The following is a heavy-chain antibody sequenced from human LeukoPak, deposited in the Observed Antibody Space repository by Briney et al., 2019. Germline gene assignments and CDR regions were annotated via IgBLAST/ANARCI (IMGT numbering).Heavy chain of an antibody. CDR1: GYTFSSYG. CDR3: ARDGYYDSSGYYY. J-gene: IGHJ4*02. D-gene: IGHD3-22*01. CDR2: ISAYNANI. Sequence: ASVKISCKASGYTFSSYGISWVRQAPGQGLEWMGWISAYNANIKSAQKLQGRVTMTTDTSTSTAYMELRSLRSDDTAVYYCARDGYYDSSGYYYWGQGTLVTVSS. V-gene: IGHV1-18*01.